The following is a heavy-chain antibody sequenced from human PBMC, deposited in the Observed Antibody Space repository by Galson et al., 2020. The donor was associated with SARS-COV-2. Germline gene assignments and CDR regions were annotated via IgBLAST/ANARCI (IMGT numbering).Heavy chain of an antibody. Sequence: GGSLRLSCAASGFTFSDYYMSWIRQAPGKGLEWVSYISSSGSTIYYADSVKGRFTISRDNAKNSLYLQMNSLRAEDTAVDYCARQDFWSWYYFDYWGQGTLVTVSS. D-gene: IGHD3-3*01. V-gene: IGHV3-11*01. CDR3: ARQDFWSWYYFDY. CDR1: GFTFSDYY. J-gene: IGHJ4*02. CDR2: ISSSGSTI.